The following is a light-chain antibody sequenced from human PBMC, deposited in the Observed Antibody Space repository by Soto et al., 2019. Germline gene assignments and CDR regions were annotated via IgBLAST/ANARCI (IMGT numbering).Light chain of an antibody. Sequence: DIVLTQSPGTLSLSPGERATLSCRASQSVSRYLAWYQQKPGQAPRLLIYDASTRATGISARFSGSGSGTDFTLTISSLEPEDVAVYYCQQRSNWPVTFGQGNKVEVK. V-gene: IGKV3-11*01. CDR3: QQRSNWPVT. J-gene: IGKJ1*01. CDR2: DAS. CDR1: QSVSRY.